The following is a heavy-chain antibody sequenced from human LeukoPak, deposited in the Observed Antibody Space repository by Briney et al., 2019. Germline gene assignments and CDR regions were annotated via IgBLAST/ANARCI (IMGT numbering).Heavy chain of an antibody. D-gene: IGHD4-17*01. Sequence: PSETLSLTCAVYGGSFSGYYWSWIRQPPGKGLEWIGEINHSGSTNYNPSLKSRVTISVDTSKNQFSLKLSSVTAADTAVYYCARLDYGDYRGYYYMDVWGKGTTVTISS. J-gene: IGHJ6*03. CDR3: ARLDYGDYRGYYYMDV. V-gene: IGHV4-34*01. CDR2: INHSGST. CDR1: GGSFSGYY.